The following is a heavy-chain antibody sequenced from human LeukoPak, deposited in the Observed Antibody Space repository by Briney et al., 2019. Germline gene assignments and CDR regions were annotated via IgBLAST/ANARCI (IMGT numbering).Heavy chain of an antibody. CDR3: ASEGGAFDI. CDR2: ISYDGSNK. Sequence: GGSLRLSCVASGFTFSSYAMHWVRQAPGKGLEWVAVISYDGSNKYYADSVKGRFTISRDNSKNTLYLQMNSLRAEDTAVYYCASEGGAFDIWGQGTMVTVSS. V-gene: IGHV3-30-3*01. CDR1: GFTFSSYA. J-gene: IGHJ3*02. D-gene: IGHD1-26*01.